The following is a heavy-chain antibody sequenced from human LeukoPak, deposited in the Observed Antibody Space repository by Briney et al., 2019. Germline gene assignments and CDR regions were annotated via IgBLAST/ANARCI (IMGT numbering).Heavy chain of an antibody. V-gene: IGHV3-23*01. Sequence: PGGSLRLSCAASGFTFSSYAMHWVRQAPGKGLEWVSAINGGGGNTYYADSVKGRFTISRDNSKSMVYLQMNTLRADDTAVYYCAKSVVVITFRFDDWGQGALVTVYS. J-gene: IGHJ4*02. CDR1: GFTFSSYA. D-gene: IGHD2-15*01. CDR2: INGGGGNT. CDR3: AKSVVVITFRFDD.